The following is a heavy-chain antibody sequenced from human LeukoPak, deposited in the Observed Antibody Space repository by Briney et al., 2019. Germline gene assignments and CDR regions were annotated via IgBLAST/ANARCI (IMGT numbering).Heavy chain of an antibody. CDR2: INHSGGT. CDR1: GGSFSGYY. V-gene: IGHV4-34*01. D-gene: IGHD3/OR15-3a*01. Sequence: SSETLSLTCAVYGGSFSGYYWSWIRQPPGKGLEWIGEINHSGGTKYNPSLKSRVTISVDTSKKQLSLRLSSVTAADTAVYYCAKEAPTDYAFDIWGQGTMVTVS. CDR3: AKEAPTDYAFDI. J-gene: IGHJ3*02.